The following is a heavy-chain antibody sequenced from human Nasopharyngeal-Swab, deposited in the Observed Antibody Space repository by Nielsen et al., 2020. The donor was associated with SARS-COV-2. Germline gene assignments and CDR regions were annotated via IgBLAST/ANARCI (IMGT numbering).Heavy chain of an antibody. D-gene: IGHD1-14*01. J-gene: IGHJ5*02. CDR1: GYSFTSYC. V-gene: IGHV5-51*01. CDR2: IYPGDSDT. CDR3: ARRFEPSPGGYWFDP. Sequence: GESLKISCKGSGYSFTSYCISCVRQMPGKGLEWMGIIYPGDSDTRYSPSFQGQVTISADKSISTAYLQWSSLKASETAMYYCARRFEPSPGGYWFDPWGQGTLVTVSS.